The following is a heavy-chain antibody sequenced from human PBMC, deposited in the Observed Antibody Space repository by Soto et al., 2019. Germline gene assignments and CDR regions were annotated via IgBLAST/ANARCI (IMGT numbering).Heavy chain of an antibody. CDR2: IYYSGST. CDR1: GGSISRSY. CDR3: ARGSTTEKVDS. V-gene: IGHV4-59*01. Sequence: SATLSLTCTVPGGSISRSYWSWNRQPPGKGLEWIGYIYYSGSTNYNPSLKSRVTISVDTSKNQFSLKLSSVTAADTAVYYCARGSTTEKVDSWGQGILVTVSS. J-gene: IGHJ4*02.